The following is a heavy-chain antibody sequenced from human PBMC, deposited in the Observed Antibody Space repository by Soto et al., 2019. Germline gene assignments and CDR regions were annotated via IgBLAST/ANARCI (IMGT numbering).Heavy chain of an antibody. V-gene: IGHV4-34*01. CDR3: ARGHLEWLLLGPNWFDP. Sequence: SETLSLTCAVYGGSFSGYYWSWIRQPPGKGLEWIGEINHSGSTNYNPSLKSRVTISVDTSKNQFSLKLSSVTAADTAVYYCARGHLEWLLLGPNWFDPWGQGTLVTVSS. CDR1: GGSFSGYY. D-gene: IGHD3-3*01. J-gene: IGHJ5*02. CDR2: INHSGST.